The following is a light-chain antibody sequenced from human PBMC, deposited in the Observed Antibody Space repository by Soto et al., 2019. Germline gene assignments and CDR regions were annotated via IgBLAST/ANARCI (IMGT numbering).Light chain of an antibody. CDR1: SSNIGSNP. CDR2: SNT. J-gene: IGLJ2*01. CDR3: AAWDDSLIAL. Sequence: QSVLTQPPSASGTPGQRVIIYCSGSSSNIGSNPVNWYQQVPGTAPKLLIYSNTLRPSGVPDRFSGSKPGTSASLAISGLQSEDEADYYCAAWDDSLIALFGGGTKLTVL. V-gene: IGLV1-44*01.